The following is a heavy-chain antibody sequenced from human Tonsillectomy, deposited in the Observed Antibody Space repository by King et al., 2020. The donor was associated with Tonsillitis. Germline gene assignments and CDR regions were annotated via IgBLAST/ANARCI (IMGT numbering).Heavy chain of an antibody. Sequence: VQLVESGGGLVQPGGSLRLSCAASGFTFSSYSMNWVRQVPGKGLEWVSYISSSSSTIYYADSVKGRFTISRDNAKNSLYLQMNSLRDEDTAVYYCATIPSYGDHASDYYYGMDVWGQGTTVTVSS. D-gene: IGHD4-17*01. V-gene: IGHV3-48*02. CDR3: ATIPSYGDHASDYYYGMDV. J-gene: IGHJ6*02. CDR2: ISSSSSTI. CDR1: GFTFSSYS.